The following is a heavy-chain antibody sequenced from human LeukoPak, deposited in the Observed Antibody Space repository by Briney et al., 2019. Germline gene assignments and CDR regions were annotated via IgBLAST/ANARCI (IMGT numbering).Heavy chain of an antibody. CDR2: ISSSRSYI. D-gene: IGHD2-2*01. Sequence: AGGSLSHSCAASGVTFCSYRMNWVRPPPGKGREWVSSISSSRSYIYYADSVKGRFTISRDNAKNSLYLQMNSLRAEDTALYYCATDMRGVNWFDPWGQGTLVTVSS. CDR1: GVTFCSYR. CDR3: ATDMRGVNWFDP. J-gene: IGHJ5*02. V-gene: IGHV3-21*01.